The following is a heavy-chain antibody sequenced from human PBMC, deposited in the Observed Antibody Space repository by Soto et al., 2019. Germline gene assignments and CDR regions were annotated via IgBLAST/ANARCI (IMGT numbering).Heavy chain of an antibody. V-gene: IGHV3-23*01. J-gene: IGHJ4*02. CDR2: ISGSGTNT. D-gene: IGHD3-10*01. CDR1: GLTFSNCA. CDR3: RDITLFGY. Sequence: EVQLLESGGGLVQPGGSLRLSCAASGLTFSNCAMSWVRQAPGKGLEWVSSISGSGTNTYYADSVKGRFTISRDNSKNTLYLQMSSLRAEDTALYYCRDITLFGYWGQGTLVTVSS.